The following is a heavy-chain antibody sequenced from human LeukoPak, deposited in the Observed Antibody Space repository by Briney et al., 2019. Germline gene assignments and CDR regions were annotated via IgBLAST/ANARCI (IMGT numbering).Heavy chain of an antibody. J-gene: IGHJ4*02. CDR1: GGTFSSYA. Sequence: ASVKVSCKASGGTFSSYAICWVRQAPGQGLEWMGGIIPIFGTANYAQKFQGRVTITADKFTSTAYMELSSLRSEDTAVYYCARGANDIGDYWGQGTLVTVSS. CDR3: ARGANDIGDY. V-gene: IGHV1-69*06. D-gene: IGHD1-26*01. CDR2: IIPIFGTA.